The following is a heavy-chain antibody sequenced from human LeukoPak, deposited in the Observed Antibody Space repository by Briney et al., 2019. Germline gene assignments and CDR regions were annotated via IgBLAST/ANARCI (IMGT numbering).Heavy chain of an antibody. J-gene: IGHJ4*02. CDR3: ARRSGSYDYVWGSYIDY. D-gene: IGHD3-16*01. CDR2: IYHSGST. Sequence: PSETLSLTCTVSGYSISSGYYWGWIRQPPGKGLEWIGSIYHSGSTYYNPSLKSRVTISVDTSKNQFSLKLSSVTAADTAVYYCARRSGSYDYVWGSYIDYWGQGTLVTVSS. V-gene: IGHV4-38-2*02. CDR1: GYSISSGYY.